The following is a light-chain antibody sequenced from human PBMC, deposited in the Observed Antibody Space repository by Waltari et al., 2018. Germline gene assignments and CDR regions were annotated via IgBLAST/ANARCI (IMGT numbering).Light chain of an antibody. CDR2: AAS. V-gene: IGKV1-39*01. CDR1: QSISSY. J-gene: IGKJ1*01. CDR3: QQSYSTPHKT. Sequence: DIQMTQSPSSLSASVGDRVTITCRASQSISSYLNWYQQKPGKAPKLLIYAASSLQSGVPSRFSGSGSGTDFTLTSSSLQPEDFATYYCQQSYSTPHKTFGQGTKVEIK.